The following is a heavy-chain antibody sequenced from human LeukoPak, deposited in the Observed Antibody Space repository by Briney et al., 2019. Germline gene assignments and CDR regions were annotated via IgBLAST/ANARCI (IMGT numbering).Heavy chain of an antibody. CDR1: GFTFSSYS. J-gene: IGHJ4*02. CDR3: ASFVVVPAAITYYFDY. CDR2: ISSSSSYI. Sequence: GGSLRLSCAASGFTFSSYSMNWDRQAPGKGLEWVSSISSSSSYIYYADSVKGRFTISRDNAKNSLYLQMNSLRAEDTAVYYCASFVVVPAAITYYFDYWGQGTLVTVSS. V-gene: IGHV3-21*01. D-gene: IGHD2-2*01.